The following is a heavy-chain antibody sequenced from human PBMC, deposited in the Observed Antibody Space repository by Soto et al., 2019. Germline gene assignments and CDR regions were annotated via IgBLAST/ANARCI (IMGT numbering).Heavy chain of an antibody. J-gene: IGHJ4*02. D-gene: IGHD3-9*01. V-gene: IGHV4-59*01. Sequence: SETLSLTCTVSGGSISSYYWSWIRQPPGKGLEWIGYIYYSGSTNYNPSLKSRVTISVDTSKNQFSLKLSSVTAADTAVYYCARDRTGDYSMGFDYWGQGTLVTVSS. CDR3: ARDRTGDYSMGFDY. CDR1: GGSISSYY. CDR2: IYYSGST.